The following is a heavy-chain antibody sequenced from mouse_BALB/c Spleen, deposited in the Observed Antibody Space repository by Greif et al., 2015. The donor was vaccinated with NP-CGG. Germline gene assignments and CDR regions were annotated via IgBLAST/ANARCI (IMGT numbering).Heavy chain of an antibody. CDR1: GFTFSSYT. J-gene: IGHJ4*01. Sequence: EVKLVESGGGLVKPGGSLKLSCAASGFTFSSYTMSWVRQTPEKRLEWVATISSGGSYTYYPDSVKGRFTISRDNAKNTLYLQMSSLKSEDTAMYYCTSDDEVYAMDYWGQGTSVTVSS. CDR3: TSDDEVYAMDY. V-gene: IGHV5-6-4*01. CDR2: ISSGGSYT.